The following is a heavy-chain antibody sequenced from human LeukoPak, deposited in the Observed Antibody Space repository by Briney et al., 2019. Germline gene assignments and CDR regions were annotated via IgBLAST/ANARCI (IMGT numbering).Heavy chain of an antibody. D-gene: IGHD2-2*01. J-gene: IGHJ4*02. CDR1: GFTFSSYW. V-gene: IGHV3-7*01. CDR3: TREGRIVVVPAQ. CDR2: IKKDGSEK. Sequence: GGSLRLSCAASGFTFSSYWMSWVRQAPGKRLEWVANIKKDGSEKNYVDSVKGRFTISRDNAKNLLYLQMNSLRAEDTAVYYCTREGRIVVVPAQWGQGTLVTVSS.